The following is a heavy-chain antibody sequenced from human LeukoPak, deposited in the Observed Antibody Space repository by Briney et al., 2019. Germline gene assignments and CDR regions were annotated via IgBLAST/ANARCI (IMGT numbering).Heavy chain of an antibody. D-gene: IGHD3-3*01. CDR2: ISYDGSNK. Sequence: GSSELPCAASGFTFRSYGMHWVRQAPGKGLEWVAVISYDGSNKFYADSVNGRFTISRDNSKNTVYLQMNSLRDEDTAVYYCAKSAVTSSLILEDSWGQGPVLTVSS. CDR3: AKSAVTSSLILEDS. J-gene: IGHJ1*01. CDR1: GFTFRSYG. V-gene: IGHV3-30*18.